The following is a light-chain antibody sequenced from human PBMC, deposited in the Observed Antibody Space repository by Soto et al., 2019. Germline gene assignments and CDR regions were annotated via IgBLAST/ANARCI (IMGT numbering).Light chain of an antibody. CDR2: NQS. CDR3: AVWDDPLHVWE. V-gene: IGLV1-47*01. Sequence: QSVLTQPPSASGTPGQRVTISCSGSRSNIGKNSVYWFQQFPGTTPKLLIFNQSRRPSGVPERFSGSRSGTSASLAISGLRFEDGADYYCAVWDDPLHVWEFGGGTKLTVL. CDR1: RSNIGKNS. J-gene: IGLJ3*02.